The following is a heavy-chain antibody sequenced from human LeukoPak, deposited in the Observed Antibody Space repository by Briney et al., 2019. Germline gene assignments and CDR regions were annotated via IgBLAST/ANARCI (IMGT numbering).Heavy chain of an antibody. CDR1: GGSISSGSYY. CDR2: IYTSGSA. V-gene: IGHV4-61*02. D-gene: IGHD3-22*01. CDR3: ARAYDSSGTFDY. J-gene: IGHJ4*02. Sequence: SETLSLTCTVSGGSISSGSYYWSWIRQPAGKGLEWIGRIYTSGSANYNPSLKSRVTISVDTSKNQFSLNLSSVTAADTAVYYCARAYDSSGTFDYWGQGTLVTVSS.